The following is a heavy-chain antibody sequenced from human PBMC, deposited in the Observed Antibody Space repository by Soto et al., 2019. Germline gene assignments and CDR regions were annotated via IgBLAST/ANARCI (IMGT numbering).Heavy chain of an antibody. D-gene: IGHD2-15*01. V-gene: IGHV3-23*01. Sequence: PGGSLRLSCAASGFTFSSYAISWVRQAPGKGLERVSAISGXGGSTYYADSLKGRFTISRDNSKXTLYLQMNSLRAEDTAVYYCAKGPTTGYCSGGSCTLAHRYYYYGMDFWGQGTTVTVSS. CDR1: GFTFSSYA. CDR3: AKGPTTGYCSGGSCTLAHRYYYYGMDF. J-gene: IGHJ6*02. CDR2: ISGXGGST.